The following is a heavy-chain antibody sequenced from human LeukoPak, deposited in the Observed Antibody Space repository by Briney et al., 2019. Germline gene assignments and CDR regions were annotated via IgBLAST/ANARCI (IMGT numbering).Heavy chain of an antibody. Sequence: GGSLRLSCAASGFTVSSNYMSWVRQAPGKGLEWVSVIYSGGSTCYADSVKGRSTISRDNSKNTLYLQMNSLRAEDTAVYYCARGYCSGGSCYPYYFDYWGQGTLVTVSS. D-gene: IGHD2-15*01. J-gene: IGHJ4*02. V-gene: IGHV3-53*01. CDR2: IYSGGST. CDR3: ARGYCSGGSCYPYYFDY. CDR1: GFTVSSNY.